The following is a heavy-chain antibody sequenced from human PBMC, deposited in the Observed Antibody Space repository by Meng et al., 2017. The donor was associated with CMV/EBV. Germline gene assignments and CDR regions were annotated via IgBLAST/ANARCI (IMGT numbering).Heavy chain of an antibody. CDR2: ISGSGGST. D-gene: IGHD3-3*01. Sequence: GGSLRLSCAASGFTFSSYAMSWVRQAPGKGLEWVSAISGSGGSTYYADSVKGRFTISRDNSKNTLYLQMNSLRVEDTAVYYCAPLLTYYDFWSGYRYGMDVWGQGTTVTVSS. J-gene: IGHJ6*02. CDR1: GFTFSSYA. CDR3: APLLTYYDFWSGYRYGMDV. V-gene: IGHV3-23*01.